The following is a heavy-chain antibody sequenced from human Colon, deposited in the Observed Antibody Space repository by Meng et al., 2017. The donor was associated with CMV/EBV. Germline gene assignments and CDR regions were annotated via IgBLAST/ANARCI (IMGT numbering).Heavy chain of an antibody. D-gene: IGHD3-22*01. J-gene: IGHJ3*01. Sequence: GESLKISCEVSGFTFSAFWMHWVRQVPGKGLEWVAGINIEGTVTTYADSVRGRFSISRDNAKNTVELQMFTLRAEDTAVFYCARDLGTHFYYDSSGYAFDLWGHGTVVT. CDR2: INIEGTVT. CDR3: ARDLGTHFYYDSSGYAFDL. V-gene: IGHV3-74*03. CDR1: GFTFSAFW.